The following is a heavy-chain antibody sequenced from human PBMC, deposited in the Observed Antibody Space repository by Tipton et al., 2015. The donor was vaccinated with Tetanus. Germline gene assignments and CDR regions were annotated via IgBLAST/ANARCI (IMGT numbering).Heavy chain of an antibody. CDR1: GYTFTSYD. V-gene: IGHV1-8*01. CDR2: MNPNSGNT. J-gene: IGHJ4*02. D-gene: IGHD6-19*01. CDR3: ARGRAVAGRTPLDY. Sequence: QVQLVQSGPEVKKPGASVKVSCKASGYTFTSYDINWVRQATGQGLEWMGWMNPNSGNTGYAQKFQDRVTMTRNTSISTAYMELSSLRSEDTAVYYCARGRAVAGRTPLDYWGQGTLVTVSS.